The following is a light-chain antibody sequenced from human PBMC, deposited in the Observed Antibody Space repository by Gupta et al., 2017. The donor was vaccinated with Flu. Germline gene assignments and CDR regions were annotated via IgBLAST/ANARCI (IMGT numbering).Light chain of an antibody. CDR1: SSDVGGYYY. Sequence: SALTQPASVSGSPGQALTIPCTGTSSDVGGYYYVSWYQQYPGKAPKLMIYEVFNRPSGVSNRFSGSKSGNTASLTISGLQAEDEADYYCSSYTTSDTLVFGGGTKLTVL. V-gene: IGLV2-14*01. CDR2: EVF. J-gene: IGLJ3*02. CDR3: SSYTTSDTLV.